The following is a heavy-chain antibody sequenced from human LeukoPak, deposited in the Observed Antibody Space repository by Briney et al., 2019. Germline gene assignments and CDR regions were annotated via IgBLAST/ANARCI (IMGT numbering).Heavy chain of an antibody. V-gene: IGHV4-59*01. D-gene: IGHD5-12*01. CDR2: IYYSGST. CDR1: GGSISSYY. J-gene: IGHJ4*02. Sequence: SETLSLTCTVSGGSISSYYWSWIRQPPGKGLEWTGYIYYSGSTNYNPSLKSRVTISVDTSKNQFSLKLSSVTAADTAVYYCARASNGYETPDDYWGQGTLVTVSS. CDR3: ARASNGYETPDDY.